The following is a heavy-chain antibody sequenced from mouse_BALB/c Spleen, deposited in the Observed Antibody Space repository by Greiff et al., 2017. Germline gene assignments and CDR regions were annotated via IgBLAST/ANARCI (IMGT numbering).Heavy chain of an antibody. V-gene: IGHV14-3*02. Sequence: VQLQQSGAELVKPGASVKLSCTASGFNIKDTYMHWVKQRPEQGLEWIGRIDPANGNTKYDPKFQGKATITADTSSNTAYLQLSSLTSEDTAVYYCARQNYYGSSGYFDVWGAGTTVTVSS. D-gene: IGHD1-1*01. J-gene: IGHJ1*01. CDR1: GFNIKDTY. CDR2: IDPANGNT. CDR3: ARQNYYGSSGYFDV.